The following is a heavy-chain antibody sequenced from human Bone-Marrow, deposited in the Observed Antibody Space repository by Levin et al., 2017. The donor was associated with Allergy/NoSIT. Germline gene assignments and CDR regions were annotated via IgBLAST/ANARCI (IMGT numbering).Heavy chain of an antibody. J-gene: IGHJ4*02. D-gene: IGHD2-2*03. CDR1: GFTFSSYA. CDR3: AKEGGDGYCGSSSCQNFDY. Sequence: GESLKISCAASGFTFSSYAMSWVRQAPGKGLEWVSAISGSGGSTYYADSVKGRFTISRDNSKNTLYLQMNSLRAEDTAVYYCAKEGGDGYCGSSSCQNFDYWGQGTLVTVSS. V-gene: IGHV3-23*01. CDR2: ISGSGGST.